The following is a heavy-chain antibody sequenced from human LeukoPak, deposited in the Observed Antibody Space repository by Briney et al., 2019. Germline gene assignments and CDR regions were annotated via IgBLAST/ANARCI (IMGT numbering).Heavy chain of an antibody. V-gene: IGHV4-59*08. Sequence: SETLSLTCTVSGGSISSYYWSWTRQPPGKGLEWIGYIYYSGSTNYNPSLKSRVTISVDTSKNQFSLKLSSVTAADTAVYYCARQLVMDSSNWFDPWGQGTLVTVSS. CDR1: GGSISSYY. CDR2: IYYSGST. J-gene: IGHJ5*02. D-gene: IGHD3-9*01. CDR3: ARQLVMDSSNWFDP.